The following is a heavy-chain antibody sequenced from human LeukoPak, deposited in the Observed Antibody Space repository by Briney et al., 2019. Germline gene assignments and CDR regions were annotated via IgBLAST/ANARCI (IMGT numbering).Heavy chain of an antibody. J-gene: IGHJ5*02. V-gene: IGHV4-34*01. CDR1: GGSSSGYY. CDR2: INHSGST. CDR3: ARGGECTNGVCLNWFDP. Sequence: SETLSLTCAVYGGSSSGYYWSWIRQPPGKGLEWIGEINHSGSTNYNPSLKSRVTISVDTSKNQFSLKLSSVTAADTAVYYCARGGECTNGVCLNWFDPWGQGTLSPSPQ. D-gene: IGHD2-8*01.